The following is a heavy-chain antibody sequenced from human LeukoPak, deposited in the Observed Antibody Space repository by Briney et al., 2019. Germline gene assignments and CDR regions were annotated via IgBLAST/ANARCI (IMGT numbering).Heavy chain of an antibody. D-gene: IGHD3-10*01. Sequence: GASVMVSCKASGYTFTSYGISWVRQAPGQGLEWMGWISAYNGNTNYAQKLQGRVTMTTDTSTSTAYMELRSLRSDDTAVYYCARDWIGGLEVVRGVDLGFCMDVWGKGTTVTISS. CDR3: ARDWIGGLEVVRGVDLGFCMDV. CDR1: GYTFTSYG. CDR2: ISAYNGNT. J-gene: IGHJ6*04. V-gene: IGHV1-18*01.